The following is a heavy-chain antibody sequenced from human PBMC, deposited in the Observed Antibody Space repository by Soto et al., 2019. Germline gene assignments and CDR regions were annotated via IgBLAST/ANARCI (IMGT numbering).Heavy chain of an antibody. CDR3: AKDGGYSSGWYDYYYYMDV. J-gene: IGHJ6*03. Sequence: GGSLRLSCAASGFTFSSYAMSWVRQAPGKGLEWVSAISGSGGSTYYADSVKGRFTISRDNSKNTLYLQMNSLRAEDTAVYYCAKDGGYSSGWYDYYYYMDVWGKGTTVTVSS. CDR2: ISGSGGST. D-gene: IGHD6-19*01. V-gene: IGHV3-23*01. CDR1: GFTFSSYA.